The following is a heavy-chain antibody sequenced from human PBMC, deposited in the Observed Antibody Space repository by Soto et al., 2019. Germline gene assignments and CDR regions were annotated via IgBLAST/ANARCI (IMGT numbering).Heavy chain of an antibody. CDR1: GLTFNSYV. J-gene: IGHJ6*02. V-gene: IGHV3-33*01. CDR3: ARERGGIAAALYYYYGMGV. Sequence: GSMGISCAASGLTFNSYVMHWVRQATGKGLEWVAVIWYDGSNKYYADSVKGRFTISRDNSKNTLYLQMNSLRAEDTAVYYCARERGGIAAALYYYYGMGVCGQGTTVTVSS. CDR2: IWYDGSNK. D-gene: IGHD6-13*01.